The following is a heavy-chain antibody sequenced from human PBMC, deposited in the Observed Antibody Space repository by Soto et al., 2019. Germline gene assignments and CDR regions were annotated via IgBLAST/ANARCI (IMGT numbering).Heavy chain of an antibody. J-gene: IGHJ6*02. CDR2: ISYDGSNK. D-gene: IGHD6-13*01. V-gene: IGHV3-30-3*01. CDR1: GFTFSSYA. CDR3: ARDVAAGGYYYYGMDV. Sequence: PGGSLRLSCAASGFTFSSYAMHWFRQAPGKGLEWVAVISYDGSNKYYADSVKGRFTISRDNSKNTLYLQMNSLRAEDTAVYYCARDVAAGGYYYYGMDVWGQGTTVTVSS.